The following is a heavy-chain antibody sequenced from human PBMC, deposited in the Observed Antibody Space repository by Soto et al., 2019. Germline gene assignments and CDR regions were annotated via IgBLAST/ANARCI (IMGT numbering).Heavy chain of an antibody. CDR3: ARGRTGTTYGCMEV. CDR2: IHSGGDT. J-gene: IGHJ6*02. CDR1: GFAVSSNY. Sequence: EVQLVESGGDLVQPGGSLRLSCAASGFAVSSNYMTWVRQAPGKGLEWVSVIHSGGDTHYADSVRGRFTISRDNSXHTGYFQVNTLRAEDTAVYYCARGRTGTTYGCMEVRGQGTTVAVS. V-gene: IGHV3-66*01. D-gene: IGHD1-7*01.